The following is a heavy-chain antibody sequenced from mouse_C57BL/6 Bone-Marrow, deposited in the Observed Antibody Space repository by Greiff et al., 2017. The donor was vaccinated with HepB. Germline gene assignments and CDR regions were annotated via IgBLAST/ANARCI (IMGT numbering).Heavy chain of an antibody. V-gene: IGHV1-54*01. CDR3: ARGITTVVNSYFDY. Sequence: VQLQESGAELVRPGTSVKVSCKASGYSFTNYLIEWVKQRPGQGLEWIGVINTGSGGTNYNEKFKGKATLTADKSSSTAYMQLSSLTSEDSAVYFCARGITTVVNSYFDYWGQGTTLTVSS. D-gene: IGHD1-1*01. CDR1: GYSFTNYL. CDR2: INTGSGGT. J-gene: IGHJ2*01.